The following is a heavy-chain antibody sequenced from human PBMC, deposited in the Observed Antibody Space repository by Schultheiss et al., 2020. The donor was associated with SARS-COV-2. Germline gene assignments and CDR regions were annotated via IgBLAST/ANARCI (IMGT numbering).Heavy chain of an antibody. V-gene: IGHV4-39*07. Sequence: SETLSLTCTVSGGSISSSSYYWGWIRQPPGKGLEWIGSIYYSGSTYYNPSLKSRVTISVDTSKNQFSLKLSSVTAADTAVYYCARVRSGGTLYAFDIWGQGTMVTVSS. CDR1: GGSISSSSYY. D-gene: IGHD2-15*01. J-gene: IGHJ3*02. CDR3: ARVRSGGTLYAFDI. CDR2: IYYSGST.